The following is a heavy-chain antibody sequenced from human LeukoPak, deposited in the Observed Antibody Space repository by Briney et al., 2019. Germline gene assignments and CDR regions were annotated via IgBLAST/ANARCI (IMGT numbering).Heavy chain of an antibody. D-gene: IGHD3-3*01. CDR1: GGSISSSSYY. Sequence: SETLSLTCTVSGGSISSSSYYWGWIRQPPGKGLEWIGSIYYSGSTYYNPSLKSRVTISIDTSKNQFSLKLSSVTAADTAVYYCARGHYDFWSGYYLDFYFDYWGQGTLVTVSS. V-gene: IGHV4-39*07. CDR3: ARGHYDFWSGYYLDFYFDY. CDR2: IYYSGST. J-gene: IGHJ4*02.